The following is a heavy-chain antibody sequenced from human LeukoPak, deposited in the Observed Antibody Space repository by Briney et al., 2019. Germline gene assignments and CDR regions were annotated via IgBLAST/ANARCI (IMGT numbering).Heavy chain of an antibody. J-gene: IGHJ6*02. V-gene: IGHV3-64*01. CDR3: ARVGYTSYYYYGMDV. CDR1: GFTFSSYA. D-gene: IGHD6-13*01. CDR2: ISSNWGST. Sequence: GGSLRLSCAASGFTFSSYAMHWVRQAPGKGLEYVSAISSNWGSTYYANSVKGRFTISRDNSKNTLYLQMGSLRAEDMAVYYCARVGYTSYYYYGMDVWGQGTTVTVSS.